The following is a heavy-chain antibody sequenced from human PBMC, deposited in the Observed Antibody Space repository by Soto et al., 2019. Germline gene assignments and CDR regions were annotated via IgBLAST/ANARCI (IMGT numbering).Heavy chain of an antibody. J-gene: IGHJ6*02. V-gene: IGHV5-51*01. CDR3: ARPLTTFYYGSGSYPDPLYGMDV. Sequence: GESLKISCKGSGYSFTGYWIGWVRQMPGKGLEWMGIIYPGDSDTRYSPSFQGQVTISADKSISTAYLQWSSLKALDTAMYYCARPLTTFYYGSGSYPDPLYGMDVWGQGTTVTVSS. CDR2: IYPGDSDT. CDR1: GYSFTGYW. D-gene: IGHD3-10*01.